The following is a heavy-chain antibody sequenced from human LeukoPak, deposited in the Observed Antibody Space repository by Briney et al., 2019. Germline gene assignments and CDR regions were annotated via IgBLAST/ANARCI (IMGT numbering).Heavy chain of an antibody. CDR1: GYTFTNYY. D-gene: IGHD2-2*01. V-gene: IGHV1-2*06. CDR3: ARDPTIVIVPVAHQTNWLDP. CDR2: IDPNTGGT. J-gene: IGHJ5*02. Sequence: GASVKVSCTTSGYTFTNYYIHWVRQAPGQGLEWMGRIDPNTGGTKSAKNFQGRVTMTRDTSISTAYMALSGLRSDDTAVYYCARDPTIVIVPVAHQTNWLDPWGQGTLVTVSS.